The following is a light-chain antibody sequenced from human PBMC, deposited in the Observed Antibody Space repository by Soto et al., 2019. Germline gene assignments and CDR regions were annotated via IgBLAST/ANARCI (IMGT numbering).Light chain of an antibody. V-gene: IGLV2-14*01. J-gene: IGLJ3*02. Sequence: QSVLTQPASVSGSPGQSITISCTGTSSDVGGYNYVSWYQQHPGKVPKLIIYEVNNRPSGVSYRFSGSKSGNTASLTISGLQAEDEADDYCSSYTGITTQVFGGGTKLTVL. CDR3: SSYTGITTQV. CDR2: EVN. CDR1: SSDVGGYNY.